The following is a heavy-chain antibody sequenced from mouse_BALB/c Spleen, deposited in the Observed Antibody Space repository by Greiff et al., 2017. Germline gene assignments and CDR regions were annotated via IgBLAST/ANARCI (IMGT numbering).Heavy chain of an antibody. J-gene: IGHJ4*01. CDR2: ISSGSSTI. V-gene: IGHV5-17*02. CDR1: GFTFSSFG. Sequence: EVQGVESGGGLVQPGGSRKLSCAASGFTFSSFGMHWVRQAPEKGLEWVAYISSGSSTIYYADTVKGRFTISRDNPKNTLFLQMTSLRSEDTAMYYCARVLYYAMDYWGQGTSVTVSS. D-gene: IGHD1-1*01. CDR3: ARVLYYAMDY.